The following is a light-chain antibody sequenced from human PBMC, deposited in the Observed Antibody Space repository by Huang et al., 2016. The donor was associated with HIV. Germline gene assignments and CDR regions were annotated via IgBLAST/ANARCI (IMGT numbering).Light chain of an antibody. CDR2: GAS. J-gene: IGKJ2*01. V-gene: IGKV3-15*01. CDR1: QSVSSN. CDR3: QQYNNWPPYT. Sequence: EIVMTHSPATLSVSPGDRATLPCRARQSVSSNLAWYQQKPGQAPRLLIYGASTRATGIPARFSGSGSGTEFTLTISSLQSEDFAVYYCQQYNNWPPYTFGQGTKLEIK.